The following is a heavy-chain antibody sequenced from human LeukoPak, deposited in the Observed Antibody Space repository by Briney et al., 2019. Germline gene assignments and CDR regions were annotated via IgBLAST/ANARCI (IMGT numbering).Heavy chain of an antibody. J-gene: IGHJ6*04. Sequence: GGSLRLSCAASGFTFSSYEVNWVRQAPGKGLEWVSYISSSGSTIYYADSVKGRFTISRDNAKNSLYLQMNRLRAEDTAVYYCAELGITMIGGVWGKGTTVTIFS. V-gene: IGHV3-48*03. CDR3: AELGITMIGGV. CDR1: GFTFSSYE. CDR2: ISSSGSTI. D-gene: IGHD3-10*02.